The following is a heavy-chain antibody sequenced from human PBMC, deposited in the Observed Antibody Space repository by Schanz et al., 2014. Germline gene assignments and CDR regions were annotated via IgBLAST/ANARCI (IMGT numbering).Heavy chain of an antibody. J-gene: IGHJ5*02. CDR3: ANLDGVSISTFS. CDR1: GFTFSDYY. CDR2: ISGSGGST. Sequence: QVQLVESGGTLVKPGGSLRLSCVVSGFTFSDYYMSWIRQAPGKGLEWVAGISGSGGSTDYADSVKGRFIIPRDNSKNSLYLQMNSLKPDDACVYYCANLDGVSISTFSWGPGTLVTVSS. D-gene: IGHD3-9*01. V-gene: IGHV3-11*04.